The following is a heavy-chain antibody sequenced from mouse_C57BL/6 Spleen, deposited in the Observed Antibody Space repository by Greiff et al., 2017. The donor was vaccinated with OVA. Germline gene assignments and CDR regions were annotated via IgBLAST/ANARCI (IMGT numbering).Heavy chain of an antibody. J-gene: IGHJ2*01. CDR1: GYTFTSYW. CDR2: IDPSDSYT. CDR3: ARRLIYYGSSDGFDY. D-gene: IGHD1-1*01. Sequence: QVQLQQPGAELVKPGASVKLSCKASGYTFTSYWMQWVKQRPGQGLEWIGEIDPSDSYTTYNQKFQGKATLTVDTSSSTAYMQLSRLTSEDSAVYYCARRLIYYGSSDGFDYWGQGTTLTVSS. V-gene: IGHV1-50*01.